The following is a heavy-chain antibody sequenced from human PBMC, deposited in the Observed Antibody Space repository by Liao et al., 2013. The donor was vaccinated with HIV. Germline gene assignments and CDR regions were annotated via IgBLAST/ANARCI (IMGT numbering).Heavy chain of an antibody. D-gene: IGHD2-2*01. J-gene: IGHJ3*02. V-gene: IGHV4-59*01. CDR1: GGSISTYY. Sequence: QVQLQESGPGLVKPSETLSLTCTVSGGSISTYYWSWIRQPPGKGLEWIGYIYYSESTIYNPSLKNRVTISGDPSKNHFSLKLNSVTAADTAVYYCARVKDIAVLPEAIGTFDIWGQGTMVTVSS. CDR2: IYYSEST. CDR3: ARVKDIAVLPEAIGTFDI.